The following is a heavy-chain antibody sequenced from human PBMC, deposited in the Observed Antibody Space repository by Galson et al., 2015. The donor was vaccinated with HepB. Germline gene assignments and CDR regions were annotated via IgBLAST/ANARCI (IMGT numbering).Heavy chain of an antibody. CDR1: GFIFSSSA. CDR2: IGGSGITT. V-gene: IGHV3-23*01. Sequence: SLRLSCAASGFIFSSSAMSWVRQAPGKGLEWVSGIGGSGITTYYADSVKGRFTISRDNSKNTLDLQMNSLRAEDTAVYYCARPKWATVIAFDIWGQGTMATVSS. CDR3: ARPKWATVIAFDI. D-gene: IGHD4-17*01. J-gene: IGHJ3*02.